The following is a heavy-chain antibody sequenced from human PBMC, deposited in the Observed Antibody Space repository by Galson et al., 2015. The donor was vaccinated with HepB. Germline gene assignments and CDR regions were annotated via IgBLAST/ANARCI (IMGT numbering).Heavy chain of an antibody. Sequence: TLSLTCTVSGGSISSGDYYWSWIRQHPGKGLEWIGYISYGGSTYYNPSLKSRVTISVDTSKNQFSLKLSSVTAADTAVYYCARVGGAYCDGDCYSFDYWGQGTLVTVSS. CDR1: GGSISSGDYY. J-gene: IGHJ4*02. CDR2: ISYGGST. D-gene: IGHD2-21*01. V-gene: IGHV4-31*03. CDR3: ARVGGAYCDGDCYSFDY.